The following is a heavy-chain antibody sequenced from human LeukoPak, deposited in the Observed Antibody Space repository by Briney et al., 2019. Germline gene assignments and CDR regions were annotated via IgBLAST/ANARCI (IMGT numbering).Heavy chain of an antibody. V-gene: IGHV4-59*01. Sequence: SETLSLTCTVSGGSISSYYWSWIRQPPGKGLEWIGYIYYSGSTNYNPSLKSRVTISVDTSKNQFSLKLSSVTAADTAVYNCARCGGDCYNFDYWGQGTLVTVSS. CDR3: ARCGGDCYNFDY. CDR2: IYYSGST. D-gene: IGHD2-21*02. CDR1: GGSISSYY. J-gene: IGHJ4*02.